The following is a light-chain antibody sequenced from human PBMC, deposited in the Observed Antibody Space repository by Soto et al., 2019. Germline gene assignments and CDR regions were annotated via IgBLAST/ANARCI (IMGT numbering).Light chain of an antibody. CDR1: ESFSSY. CDR3: QKRSNWPPEST. V-gene: IGKV3-11*01. J-gene: IGKJ5*01. Sequence: EIVLTQSPATLSLSPGERAALSCRASESFSSYLAWYQQKPGQAPRLLIYDATKSATGIPARFSGRGSGTDFTRIISSLEPEDLDAGSWQKRSNWPPESTCGQGTRLE. CDR2: DAT.